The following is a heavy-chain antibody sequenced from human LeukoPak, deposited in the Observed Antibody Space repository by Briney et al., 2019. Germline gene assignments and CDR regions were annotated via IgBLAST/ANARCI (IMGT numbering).Heavy chain of an antibody. CDR1: GFTVSSSA. V-gene: IGHV3-23*01. Sequence: GGSLRLSCAASGFTVSSSAMSWVRQAPGKGLEWVSTISGSDSSTHYADSVKGRFTISRDNSKNTLYLQMNSLRADDTAVYYCAKSGYNRFDYWGQGTLATVSS. CDR2: ISGSDSST. D-gene: IGHD5-24*01. CDR3: AKSGYNRFDY. J-gene: IGHJ4*02.